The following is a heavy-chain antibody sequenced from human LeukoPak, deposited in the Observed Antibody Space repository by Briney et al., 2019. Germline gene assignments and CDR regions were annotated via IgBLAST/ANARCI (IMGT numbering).Heavy chain of an antibody. CDR2: IFYTGST. V-gene: IGHV4-61*01. J-gene: IGHJ3*02. Sequence: PSETLSLTCTVSGGSFSSGNYYWSWLRQPPGKGVEGVGYIFYTGSTKYNPSLKTRVTISVDTSKNQFSLKLTSATAADTAMYYCASDSSAWYYPFDIWGQGTMVTVSS. CDR3: ASDSSAWYYPFDI. D-gene: IGHD6-19*01. CDR1: GGSFSSGNYY.